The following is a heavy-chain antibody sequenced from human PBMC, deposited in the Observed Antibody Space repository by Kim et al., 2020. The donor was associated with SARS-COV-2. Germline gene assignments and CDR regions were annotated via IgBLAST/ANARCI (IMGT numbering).Heavy chain of an antibody. CDR1: HYTFTDYG. D-gene: IGHD2-2*02. V-gene: IGHV1-18*04. CDR2: ISVYNGDI. J-gene: IGHJ6*01. Sequence: ASVLVSCKASHYTFTDYGISWVRQAPGQGLEWMGWISVYNGDIKYAQKFQGRVTVTTDTSTSTAYMELRSLRYDDTAVYYCVRDASKYCSRTSCYSGYY. CDR3: VRDASKYCSRTSCYSGYY.